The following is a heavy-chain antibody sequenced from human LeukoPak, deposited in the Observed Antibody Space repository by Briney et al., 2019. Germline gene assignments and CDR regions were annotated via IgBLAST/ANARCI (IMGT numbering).Heavy chain of an antibody. CDR2: IKQDGSEK. J-gene: IGHJ4*02. CDR3: ARDRRVYGSGSSFDY. CDR1: RFTFSSYW. Sequence: GGSLRLSCAASRFTFSSYWMSWVRQAPGKGLEWVANIKQDGSEKYYVDSVRGRFTISRDNAKNSLYLRMNSLRAEDTAVYYCARDRRVYGSGSSFDYWGQGTLVTVSS. D-gene: IGHD3-10*01. V-gene: IGHV3-7*01.